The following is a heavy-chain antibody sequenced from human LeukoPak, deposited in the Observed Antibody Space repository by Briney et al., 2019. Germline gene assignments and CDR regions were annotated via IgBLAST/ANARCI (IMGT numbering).Heavy chain of an antibody. D-gene: IGHD4-23*01. J-gene: IGHJ4*02. CDR3: ANSYDGKIVPFDN. CDR1: GGSISSSSYY. Sequence: SETLSLTCTVSGGSISSSSYYWGWIRQPPGKGLEWIVSIYYSGSTYYNPSLKSRVTISVDTSKSQFSLRLNSVTASDTAVYYCANSYDGKIVPFDNWGQGTLVTVSS. V-gene: IGHV4-39*01. CDR2: IYYSGST.